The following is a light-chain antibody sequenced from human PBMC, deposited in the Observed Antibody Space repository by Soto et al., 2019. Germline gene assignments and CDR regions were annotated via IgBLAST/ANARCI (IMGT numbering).Light chain of an antibody. CDR1: SSDVGGYKF. J-gene: IGLJ2*01. CDR2: DVS. Sequence: QSALTQPASVCGSPGQSITISCTGTSSDVGGYKFVSWYQQHPGKAPKLMIYDVSNRPSGVSNRFSGSKSGNTASLTISGLQAEDEADYYCSSYTSSSTPVVFGGGTKLTVL. V-gene: IGLV2-14*03. CDR3: SSYTSSSTPVV.